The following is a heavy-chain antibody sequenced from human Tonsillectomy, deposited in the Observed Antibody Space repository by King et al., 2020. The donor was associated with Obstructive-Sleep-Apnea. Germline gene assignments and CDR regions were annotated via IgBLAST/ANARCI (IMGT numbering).Heavy chain of an antibody. CDR3: ARHPRHSGYDLDYFDF. CDR2: ISYTGST. J-gene: IGHJ4*02. D-gene: IGHD5-12*01. V-gene: IGHV4-59*08. Sequence: QLQESGPGLVKPSETLSLTCTVSGGSISSYHWSWIRQPPGKGLEWIGYISYTGSTNYNPSLKSRVTISVDTSKNPFSLRLSSLTAADTALYYCARHPRHSGYDLDYFDFWGQGTLVTVSS. CDR1: GGSISSYH.